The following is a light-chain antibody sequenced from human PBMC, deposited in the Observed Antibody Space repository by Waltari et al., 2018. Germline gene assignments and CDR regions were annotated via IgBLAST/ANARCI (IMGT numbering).Light chain of an antibody. CDR1: TNDLGRYNY. CDR3: CSYAGSYTWV. CDR2: DVT. J-gene: IGLJ3*02. V-gene: IGLV2-11*01. Sequence: SALTQPRSVSGSPGQSVTISCTGTTNDLGRYNYFSWYQKHPGNAPKLIILDVTKRPSGVPDRLSGSKSGNTASLTISGLRAEDEAEYYCCSYAGSYTWVFGGGTKLTVV.